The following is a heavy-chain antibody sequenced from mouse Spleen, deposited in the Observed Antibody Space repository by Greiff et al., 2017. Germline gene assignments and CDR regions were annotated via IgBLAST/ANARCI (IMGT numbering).Heavy chain of an antibody. V-gene: IGHV3-3*01. Sequence: EVQLQQSGPSLVRPSQTLSLTCTVTGFSINSDCYWIWIRQFPGNQLEYIGYTFYSGITYYNPSLESRTYITRDTSKNQFSLKLSSVTTEDTATDYCARDRSNYRYCDVWGTGTTVTVSS. CDR1: GFSINSDCY. D-gene: IGHD2-5*01. J-gene: IGHJ1*03. CDR3: ARDRSNYRYCDV. CDR2: TFYSGIT.